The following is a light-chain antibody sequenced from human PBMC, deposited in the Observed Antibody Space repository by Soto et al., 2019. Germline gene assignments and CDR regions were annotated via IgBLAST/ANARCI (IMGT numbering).Light chain of an antibody. CDR2: DNN. J-gene: IGLJ1*01. Sequence: QSVLTQPPSASGTPGQRVTSSCSGSSSNIGRDPGNWYQELPGTAPKLLIYDNNQRPSGVPDRFSGSKSGTYASLAIGGLQSEDEADYFCAGWDGSLRGFVFGTGTKVTVL. V-gene: IGLV1-44*01. CDR3: AGWDGSLRGFV. CDR1: SSNIGRDP.